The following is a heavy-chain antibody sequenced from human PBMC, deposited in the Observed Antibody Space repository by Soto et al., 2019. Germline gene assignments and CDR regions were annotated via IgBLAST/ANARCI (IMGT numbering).Heavy chain of an antibody. CDR2: IIPIFGTA. CDR1: GGTFSSYA. CDR3: ASLYGSGSYYDNWFDP. J-gene: IGHJ5*02. V-gene: IGHV1-69*13. D-gene: IGHD3-10*01. Sequence: SVKVSCKASGGTFSSYAISWVRQAPGQGLEWMGGIIPIFGTANYAQKFQGRVTITADESTSTAYMELSSLRSEDTAVYYCASLYGSGSYYDNWFDPWGQGTLVTVSS.